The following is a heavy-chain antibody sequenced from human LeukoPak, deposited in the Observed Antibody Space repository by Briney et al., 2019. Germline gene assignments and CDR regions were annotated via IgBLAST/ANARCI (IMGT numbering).Heavy chain of an antibody. CDR1: GSTLSSDG. D-gene: IGHD6-13*01. CDR3: AKAGYTSSWPLDY. Sequence: GRSLRPSCAASGSTLSSDGMSWVRQAPGKGLGWVSALSGIGRTTYYADSVKGRFTISRDNSKNTLFLEMNSLRVEDTAVYYCAKAGYTSSWPLDYWGQGTQVTVSS. CDR2: LSGIGRTT. J-gene: IGHJ4*02. V-gene: IGHV3-23*01.